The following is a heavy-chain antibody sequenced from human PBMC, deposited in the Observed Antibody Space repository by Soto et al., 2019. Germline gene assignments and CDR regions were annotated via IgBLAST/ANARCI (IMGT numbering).Heavy chain of an antibody. CDR3: AKGGTSSCYSRVDH. CDR1: GFTFSSYW. D-gene: IGHD2-15*01. V-gene: IGHV3-7*02. J-gene: IGHJ4*02. Sequence: GGSLRLSCAASGFTFSSYWMSWVRQAPGKGLEWVANIKQDGSEKYYVDSVKGRFTISRDNAKNSLYLQMNSLRAEDTAVYYCAKGGTSSCYSRVDHWGQGSQVTVSS. CDR2: IKQDGSEK.